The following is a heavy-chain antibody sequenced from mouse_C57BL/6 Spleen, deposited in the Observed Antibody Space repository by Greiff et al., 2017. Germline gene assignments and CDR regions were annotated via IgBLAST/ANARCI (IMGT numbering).Heavy chain of an antibody. J-gene: IGHJ2*01. CDR3: ARQLRLPYFDY. Sequence: VQLQQSGAELVKPGASVKISCTASGYAFSSYWMNWVKQRPGKGLEWIGQIYPGDGDTNYNGKFKGKATLTADKSSSTAYMQLSSLTSEDSAVYYCARQLRLPYFDYWGQGTTLTVSS. CDR2: IYPGDGDT. V-gene: IGHV1-80*01. CDR1: GYAFSSYW. D-gene: IGHD3-2*02.